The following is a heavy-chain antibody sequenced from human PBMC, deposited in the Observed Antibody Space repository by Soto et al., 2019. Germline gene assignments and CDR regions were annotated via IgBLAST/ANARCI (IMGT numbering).Heavy chain of an antibody. J-gene: IGHJ5*02. D-gene: IGHD3-10*01. CDR2: IYPGDSDT. CDR1: GYSFTSYW. CDR3: ARSKPTMVRGVTWFDP. Sequence: ESLKISCKGSGYSFTSYWIGWVRQMPGKGLEWMGIIYPGDSDTRYSPSFQGQVTISADKSISTAYLQWSSLKASDTAMYYCARSKPTMVRGVTWFDPWGQGTLVTVSS. V-gene: IGHV5-51*01.